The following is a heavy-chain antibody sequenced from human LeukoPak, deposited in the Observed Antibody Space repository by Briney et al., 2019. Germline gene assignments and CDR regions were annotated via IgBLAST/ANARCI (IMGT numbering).Heavy chain of an antibody. CDR2: ISWNSGSI. V-gene: IGHV3-9*01. J-gene: IGHJ4*02. D-gene: IGHD4-23*01. Sequence: GGSLRLSCAASGFTFYDYAMHWVRQAPGKGLEWVSGISWNSGSIGYADSVKGRFTISRDNAKNSMLLQMNSLRAEDTAVYYCARADYGGNLFFDYWGQGALVTVSS. CDR1: GFTFYDYA. CDR3: ARADYGGNLFFDY.